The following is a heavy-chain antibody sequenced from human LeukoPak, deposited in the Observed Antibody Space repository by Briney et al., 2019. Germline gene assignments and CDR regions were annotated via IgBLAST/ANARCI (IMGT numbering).Heavy chain of an antibody. CDR2: INPNSGGT. V-gene: IGHV1-2*02. CDR3: ARERGRWLQKFDY. Sequence: ASVKVSCKASGYTFTGYYMHWVQQAPGQGLEWMGWINPNSGGTNYAQKFQGRVTMTRDTSISTAYMELSRLRSDDTAVYYCARERGRWLQKFDYWGQGTLVTVSS. D-gene: IGHD5-24*01. J-gene: IGHJ4*02. CDR1: GYTFTGYY.